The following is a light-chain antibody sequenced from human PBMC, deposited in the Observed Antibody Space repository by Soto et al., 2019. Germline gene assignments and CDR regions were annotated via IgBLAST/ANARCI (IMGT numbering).Light chain of an antibody. Sequence: IVLTHSPATLSLSPCERATLSFSASQSVSSYLARSQEKPGQASRLLIYDASNGATGIPGRFGGSGCGTECILTIRCLEPEDFVVYCCQQRSTWPTFGGGIKVDIK. CDR3: QQRSTWPT. V-gene: IGKV3-11*01. CDR1: QSVSSY. J-gene: IGKJ4*02. CDR2: DAS.